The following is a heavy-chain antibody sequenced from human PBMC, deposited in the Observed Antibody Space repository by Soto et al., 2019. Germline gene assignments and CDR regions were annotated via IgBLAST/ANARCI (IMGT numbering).Heavy chain of an antibody. CDR3: ATGFLGLCTGGNCPLDY. Sequence: QVQLVESGGGVVQPERSLRLSCAASGLTFSRQAMHWVRQAPGRGLEWVAVIWYHGIDKYYADSVKGRCTISRDNSKNTVYLQMNSLRGEDTAVYYCATGFLGLCTGGNCPLDYWGQGTLVTVSS. CDR1: GLTFSRQA. D-gene: IGHD2-15*01. V-gene: IGHV3-33*01. J-gene: IGHJ4*02. CDR2: IWYHGIDK.